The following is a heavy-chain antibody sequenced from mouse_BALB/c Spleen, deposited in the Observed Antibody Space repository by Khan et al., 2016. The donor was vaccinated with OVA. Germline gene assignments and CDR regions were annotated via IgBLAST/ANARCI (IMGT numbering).Heavy chain of an antibody. Sequence: EVQLQESGPGLVKPSQSLSLTCTVTGYSITSDYAWNWIRQFPGNKLEWMGYISYSGSTSYNPSLKSRISITRDTSKNQFFLQLNSVTTEDTATYYCAGFDYGSSLFDYWGQGTTLTVSS. D-gene: IGHD1-1*01. V-gene: IGHV3-2*02. CDR1: GYSITSDYA. CDR3: AGFDYGSSLFDY. CDR2: ISYSGST. J-gene: IGHJ2*01.